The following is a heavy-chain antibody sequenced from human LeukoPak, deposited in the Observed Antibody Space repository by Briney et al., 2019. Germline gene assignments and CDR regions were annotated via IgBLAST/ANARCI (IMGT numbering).Heavy chain of an antibody. V-gene: IGHV3-7*04. D-gene: IGHD1-7*01. Sequence: GGSLRLSCAASGFTFSSYAMSWVRQAPGKGLEWVANIKQDGSEKYYVDSVKGRFTISRDNAKNSLYLQMNSLRAEDTAVYYCARANFRNYGARGPRVPVSS. CDR2: IKQDGSEK. CDR1: GFTFSSYA. CDR3: ARANFRNY. J-gene: IGHJ4*02.